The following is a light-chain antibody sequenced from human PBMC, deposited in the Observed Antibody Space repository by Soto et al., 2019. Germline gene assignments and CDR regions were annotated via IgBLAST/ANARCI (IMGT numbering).Light chain of an antibody. Sequence: EIVLTQSPGTLSLSPGDGATLSCRASQSVSSNLAWYQQKPGQAPSLLIYGAFTRATGIPARFSGTGSGTEFTLTISSLQSEDFALYYCQQYNSWPLTFGGGTKVDIK. J-gene: IGKJ4*01. V-gene: IGKV3-15*01. CDR3: QQYNSWPLT. CDR1: QSVSSN. CDR2: GAF.